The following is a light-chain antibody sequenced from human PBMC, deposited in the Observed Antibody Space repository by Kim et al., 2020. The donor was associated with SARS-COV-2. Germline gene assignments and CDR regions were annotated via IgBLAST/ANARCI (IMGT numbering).Light chain of an antibody. J-gene: IGLJ2*01. Sequence: GQSIPISCTGTSSDVGGYNYVTWYQQHPGKAPKVIIYDVSKRPSGIPDRFSGSKSGNTASLTISGLQTEDEGDYHCCSYAGSNSLVFGGGTKVTVL. V-gene: IGLV2-11*03. CDR1: SSDVGGYNY. CDR3: CSYAGSNSLV. CDR2: DVS.